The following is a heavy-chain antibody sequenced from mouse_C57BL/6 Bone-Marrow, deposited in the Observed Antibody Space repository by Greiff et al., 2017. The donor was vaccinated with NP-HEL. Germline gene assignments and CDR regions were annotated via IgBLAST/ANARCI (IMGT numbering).Heavy chain of an antibody. CDR1: GFTFSSYA. CDR3: TREGANWDAYYAMDY. V-gene: IGHV5-9-1*02. Sequence: EVQVVESGEGLVKPGGSLKLSCAASGFTFSSYAMSWVRQTPEKRLEWVAYISSGGDYIYYADTVKGRFTISRDNARNTLYLQMSSLKSEDTAMYYCTREGANWDAYYAMDYWGQGTSVTVSS. J-gene: IGHJ4*01. CDR2: ISSGGDYI. D-gene: IGHD4-1*01.